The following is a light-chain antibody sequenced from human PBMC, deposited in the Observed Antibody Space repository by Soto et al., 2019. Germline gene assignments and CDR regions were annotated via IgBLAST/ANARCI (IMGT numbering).Light chain of an antibody. CDR3: SSYGGSNNLYV. V-gene: IGLV2-8*01. Sequence: QSVLTQPPSASGSPGQSVTISCTGTSSDVGAYKYVSWYQQHPGKAPKVIIYEVSERPPGVPDRFSGSKSGNTASLTVSGLQAEDEADYYCSSYGGSNNLYVFGTGTRSPS. CDR1: SSDVGAYKY. CDR2: EVS. J-gene: IGLJ1*01.